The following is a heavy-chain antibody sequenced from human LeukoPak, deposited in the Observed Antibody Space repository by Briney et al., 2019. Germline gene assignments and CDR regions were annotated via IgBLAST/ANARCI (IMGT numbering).Heavy chain of an antibody. CDR3: ARDPIRRDGYNSGYYYYYMDV. Sequence: ASVKVSCKASGYTFTGYYMHWVRQAPGQGLEWMGWINPNSGGTNYAQKFQGRVTMTRDTSISTAYMELSRLRSDNTAVYYCARDPIRRDGYNSGYYYYYMDVWGKGTTVTVSS. CDR2: INPNSGGT. D-gene: IGHD5-24*01. CDR1: GYTFTGYY. J-gene: IGHJ6*03. V-gene: IGHV1-2*02.